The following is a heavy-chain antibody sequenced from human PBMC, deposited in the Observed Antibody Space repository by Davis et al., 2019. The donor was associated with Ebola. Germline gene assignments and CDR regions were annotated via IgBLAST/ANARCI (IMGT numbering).Heavy chain of an antibody. D-gene: IGHD6-13*01. J-gene: IGHJ4*02. CDR3: AKTTGDSSSNAAYGFDY. CDR1: GFTFSSYS. CDR2: ISSGSSYI. V-gene: IGHV3-21*04. Sequence: GESLKIPCAASGFTFSSYSMNWVRQAPGKGLEWVSSISSGSSYIYYADSVKGRFTISRDNAKNSLYLQMNSLRAEDTALYYCAKTTGDSSSNAAYGFDYWGQGTLVTVSS.